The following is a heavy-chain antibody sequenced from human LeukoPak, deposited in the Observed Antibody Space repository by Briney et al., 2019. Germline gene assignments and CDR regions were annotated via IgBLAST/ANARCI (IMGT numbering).Heavy chain of an antibody. D-gene: IGHD6-13*01. CDR1: GFTFSSYA. Sequence: PGGSLRLSCAASGFTFSSYAMSWVRQAPGKGLEWVSAISGSGGSTYYADSVKGRFTISRDNSKNTLYLQMNSLRAEDTAVYYCAKGNGAYSSPRPLDYWGQGTLVTVSS. J-gene: IGHJ4*02. CDR2: ISGSGGST. CDR3: AKGNGAYSSPRPLDY. V-gene: IGHV3-23*01.